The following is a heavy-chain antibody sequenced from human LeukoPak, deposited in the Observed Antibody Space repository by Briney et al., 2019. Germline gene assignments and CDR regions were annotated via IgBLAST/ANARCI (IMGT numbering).Heavy chain of an antibody. CDR3: AKAPRWLPAG. Sequence: GGSLRLSCAASGFSFSNHGMHWVRQAPGKRLEWVAVIWDDGNNKRYANSVNGRFTISRDNSENTLYLQMNSLRAEDTAVYYCAKAPRWLPAGWGQGTLVTVSS. V-gene: IGHV3-33*06. CDR2: IWDDGNNK. J-gene: IGHJ4*02. D-gene: IGHD4-23*01. CDR1: GFSFSNHG.